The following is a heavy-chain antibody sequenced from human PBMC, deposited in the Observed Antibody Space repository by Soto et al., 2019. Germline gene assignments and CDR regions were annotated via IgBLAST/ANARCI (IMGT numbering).Heavy chain of an antibody. Sequence: SGPTLVNPTQTLTLTCTFSGLSLSTSTVGVGWIRQPPGKALEWLALIDWDDDKYYSTSLKTRLTISKDTSENQVVLTMTNMDPVDTATYYCARTPYYYDSSGPDLLIYGMDVWGQGTTVTVSS. CDR2: IDWDDDK. D-gene: IGHD3-22*01. V-gene: IGHV2-70*01. J-gene: IGHJ6*02. CDR3: ARTPYYYDSSGPDLLIYGMDV. CDR1: GLSLSTSTVG.